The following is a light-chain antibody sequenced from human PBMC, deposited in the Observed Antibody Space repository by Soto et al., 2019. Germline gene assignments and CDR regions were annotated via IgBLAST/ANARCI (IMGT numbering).Light chain of an antibody. V-gene: IGKV1-5*01. Sequence: DIQMTQSPSTLSASVGDRVTITCRASQSISSWLAWYQQKPGKAPKLLIYDASSLESGVPSRFSGSGSGTEFTLTISSLQPEDFATYYCQQLNSYPQITFGQGTRLEIK. J-gene: IGKJ5*01. CDR2: DAS. CDR3: QQLNSYPQIT. CDR1: QSISSW.